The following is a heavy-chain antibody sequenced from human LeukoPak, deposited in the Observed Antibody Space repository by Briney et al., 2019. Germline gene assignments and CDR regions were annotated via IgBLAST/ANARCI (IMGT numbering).Heavy chain of an antibody. CDR3: ARDPSGLYYYDSSGSD. V-gene: IGHV4-39*02. CDR1: GDSISSSSSY. J-gene: IGHJ4*02. D-gene: IGHD3-22*01. Sequence: SETLSLTCTVSGDSISSSSSYWGWIRQPPGKGLEWIGSIFYSGSTYYNPSLKSRVTISIVASKNQFSLKLSSVTAADTAVYYCARDPSGLYYYDSSGSDWGQGTLVTVSS. CDR2: IFYSGST.